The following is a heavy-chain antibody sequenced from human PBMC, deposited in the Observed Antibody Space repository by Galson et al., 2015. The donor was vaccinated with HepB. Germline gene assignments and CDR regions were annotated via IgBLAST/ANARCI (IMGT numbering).Heavy chain of an antibody. CDR1: GFTVSGNY. CDR3: ATEGDTSTWYRY. J-gene: IGHJ4*02. D-gene: IGHD6-13*01. CDR2: IYSGDGT. V-gene: IGHV3-66*01. Sequence: SLRLSCAASGFTVSGNYLSWVRQAPGKGLEWVSSIYSGDGTSYADSVKGRFTISRDNSKNSVYLQMNSLRAGDTAVYYCATEGDTSTWYRYWGRGTLVTVSS.